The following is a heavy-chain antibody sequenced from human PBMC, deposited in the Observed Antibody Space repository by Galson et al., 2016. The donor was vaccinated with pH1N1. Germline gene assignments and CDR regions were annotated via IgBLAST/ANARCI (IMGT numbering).Heavy chain of an antibody. CDR3: ARVGAYGDYRSLNNWFDP. Sequence: SLRLSCAASGFSFRSYWMTWVRQTPGKGLEWVASIYQDGSEKVYVDSVKGRFTISRDNAKNSLYLQMNSLRAEDTAVYYCARVGAYGDYRSLNNWFDPWGQGTLVSVSS. CDR1: GFSFRSYW. V-gene: IGHV3-7*01. J-gene: IGHJ5*02. D-gene: IGHD4-17*01. CDR2: IYQDGSEK.